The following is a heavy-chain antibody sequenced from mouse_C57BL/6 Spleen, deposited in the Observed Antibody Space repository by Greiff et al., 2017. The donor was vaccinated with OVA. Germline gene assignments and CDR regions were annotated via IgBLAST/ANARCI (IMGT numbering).Heavy chain of an antibody. CDR2: IHPNSGST. Sequence: QVQLQQPGAELVKPGASVKLSCKASGYTFTSYLMHWVKQRPGQGLEWIGMIHPNSGSTNYNEKFKSKATLTVDKSSSTAYMQLSSLTSEDSAVYYCARSGYYGSSYPYWYFDVWGTGTTVTVSS. V-gene: IGHV1-64*01. J-gene: IGHJ1*03. CDR3: ARSGYYGSSYPYWYFDV. CDR1: GYTFTSYL. D-gene: IGHD1-1*01.